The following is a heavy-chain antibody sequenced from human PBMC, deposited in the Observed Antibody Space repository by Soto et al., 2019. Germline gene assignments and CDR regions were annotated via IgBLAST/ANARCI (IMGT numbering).Heavy chain of an antibody. CDR3: ARALPDPCSTSCYTADYYYYYGMDV. CDR1: GGSISGYY. Sequence: PSETLSLTCSVSGGSISGYYWSWIRQPPGKGLGWMGYIYYSGSTNYNPSLKSRVTISVDTSKNQFSLKLSSVTAADTAVYYCARALPDPCSTSCYTADYYYYYGMDVWGQGTTVTVSS. CDR2: IYYSGST. D-gene: IGHD2-2*02. J-gene: IGHJ6*02. V-gene: IGHV4-59*01.